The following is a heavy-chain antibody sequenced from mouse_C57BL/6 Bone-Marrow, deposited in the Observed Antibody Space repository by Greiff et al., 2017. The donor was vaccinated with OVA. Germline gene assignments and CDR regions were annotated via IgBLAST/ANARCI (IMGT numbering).Heavy chain of an antibody. Sequence: VQLQQSGAELVRPGASVKLSCTASGFNIKDDYMHWVKQRPEQGLEWIGWIDPENGDTEYASKFQGKATITADTSSNTAYLQLSSLTSEDTAVYYCTTWGYGSSEMAYGGQGTLVTVSA. J-gene: IGHJ3*01. CDR2: IDPENGDT. D-gene: IGHD1-1*01. CDR1: GFNIKDDY. CDR3: TTWGYGSSEMAY. V-gene: IGHV14-4*01.